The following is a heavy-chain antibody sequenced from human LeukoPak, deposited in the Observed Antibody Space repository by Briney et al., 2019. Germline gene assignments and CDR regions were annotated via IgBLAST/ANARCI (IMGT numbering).Heavy chain of an antibody. V-gene: IGHV3-73*01. CDR3: TMAPHIAAAGNIDY. J-gene: IGHJ4*02. D-gene: IGHD6-13*01. CDR2: IRSKANSYAT. CDR1: GFTFSGSA. Sequence: GGSLRLSCAASGFTFSGSAMHWVRQASGKGLEWVGRIRSKANSYATAYAASVKGRFTISRDDSKNTAYLQMNGLKTEDTAVYYCTMAPHIAAAGNIDYWGQGTLVTVSS.